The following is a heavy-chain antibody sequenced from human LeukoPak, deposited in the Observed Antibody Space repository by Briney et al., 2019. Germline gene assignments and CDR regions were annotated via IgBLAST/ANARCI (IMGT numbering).Heavy chain of an antibody. CDR2: IYYSGST. CDR3: ARGGDYYDSSGYPFDY. CDR1: GGSISRGDYY. V-gene: IGHV4-30-4*01. J-gene: IGHJ4*02. D-gene: IGHD3-22*01. Sequence: PSETLSLTCTVSGGSISRGDYYWGWIRQPPGKGLEWIGYIYYSGSTYYNPSLKSRFTISVDTSKNQFSLKLSSVTAADTAVYYCARGGDYYDSSGYPFDYWGQGTLVTVSS.